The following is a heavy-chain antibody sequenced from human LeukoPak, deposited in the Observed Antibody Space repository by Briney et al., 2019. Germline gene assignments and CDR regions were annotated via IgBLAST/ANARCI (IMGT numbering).Heavy chain of an antibody. CDR2: IGGSDDTT. V-gene: IGHV3-23*01. CDR3: AKGLVVNDNYFDN. J-gene: IGHJ4*02. D-gene: IGHD2-2*01. CDR1: GFIFSRYA. Sequence: GGSLRLSCAASGFIFSRYAMSWVRQVPGKSLEWVSSIGGSDDTTYYADSVKGRFTISSDFSTNTVSLQMTSLRAEDTAVYFCAKGLVVNDNYFDNWGQGTLVTVSS.